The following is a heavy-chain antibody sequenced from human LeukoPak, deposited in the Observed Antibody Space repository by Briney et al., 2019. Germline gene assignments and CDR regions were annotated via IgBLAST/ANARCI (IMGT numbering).Heavy chain of an antibody. CDR3: ARDLTLHFYYYYYMDV. Sequence: ASVKVSCKASGYTFTCYYMHWVRQAPGQGLECMGIINPSGGSTSYAQKFQGRVTMTRDTSTSTVYMELSSLRSEDTAVYYCARDLTLHFYYYYYMDVWGKGTTVTVSS. D-gene: IGHD3-9*01. CDR2: INPSGGST. J-gene: IGHJ6*03. V-gene: IGHV1-46*01. CDR1: GYTFTCYY.